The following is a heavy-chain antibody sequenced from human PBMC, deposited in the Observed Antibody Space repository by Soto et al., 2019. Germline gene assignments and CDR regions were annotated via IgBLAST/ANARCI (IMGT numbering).Heavy chain of an antibody. J-gene: IGHJ1*01. CDR3: AKDQAAAGTISRYFQH. V-gene: IGHV3-23*01. Sequence: GGSLRLSCAASGFSFSTYAMSWVRQAPGKGLEWVSGFSGSGGTTYYADSVKGRFTISRDNSKITLYLQVNSLRVEDTALYYCAKDQAAAGTISRYFQHWGQGTLVTVSS. D-gene: IGHD6-13*01. CDR1: GFSFSTYA. CDR2: FSGSGGTT.